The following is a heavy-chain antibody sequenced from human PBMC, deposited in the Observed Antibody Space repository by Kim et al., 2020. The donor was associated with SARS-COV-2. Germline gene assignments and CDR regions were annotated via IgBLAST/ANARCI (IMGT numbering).Heavy chain of an antibody. J-gene: IGHJ4*02. Sequence: SETLSLTCTVSGGSISSSSYYWGWIRQPPGKGLEWIGSIYYSGSTYYNPSLKSRVTISVDTSKNQFSLKLSSVTAADTAVYYCARQGGYGGTNIDYWGQGTLVTVSS. CDR3: ARQGGYGGTNIDY. CDR2: IYYSGST. CDR1: GGSISSSSYY. V-gene: IGHV4-39*01. D-gene: IGHD4-17*01.